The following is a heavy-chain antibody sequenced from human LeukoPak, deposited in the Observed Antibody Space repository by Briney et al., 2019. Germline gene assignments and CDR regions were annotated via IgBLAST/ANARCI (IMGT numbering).Heavy chain of an antibody. J-gene: IGHJ4*02. CDR2: IYYSGST. V-gene: IGHV4-59*01. CDR1: GFTFSDYY. CDR3: ASGGLPKTLNFDY. D-gene: IGHD1-26*01. Sequence: LRLSCAASGFTFSDYYMSWIRQPPGKGLEWIGYIYYSGSTNYNPSLKSRVTISVDTSKNQFSLKLSSVTAADTAVYYCASGGLPKTLNFDYWGQGTLVTVST.